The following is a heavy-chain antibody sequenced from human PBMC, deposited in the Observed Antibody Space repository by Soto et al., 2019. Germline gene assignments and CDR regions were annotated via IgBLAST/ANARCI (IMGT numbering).Heavy chain of an antibody. J-gene: IGHJ4*02. D-gene: IGHD2-21*02. CDR1: EGSFSGCY. Sequence: PSDTLSPTCADSEGSFSGCYWTLIRKLPAQGLEWIGEINYSGSTYYNPALKSRVTMSVATSKKQFSLRLNSLTAADTAVYYCARGPTTSVEVTAIRPFDFWGQGTLVTVSS. CDR2: INYSGST. V-gene: IGHV4-34*01. CDR3: ARGPTTSVEVTAIRPFDF.